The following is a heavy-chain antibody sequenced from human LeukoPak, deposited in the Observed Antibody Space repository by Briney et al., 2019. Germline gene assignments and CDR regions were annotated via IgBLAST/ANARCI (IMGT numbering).Heavy chain of an antibody. CDR2: ISYDGSNK. CDR1: GFTFSSYG. J-gene: IGHJ4*02. Sequence: PGGSLRLSCAASGFTFSSYGMHWVRQAPGKGLEWVAVISYDGSNKYYADSVRGRFTISRDNAKNTLYLQMNSLRADDTAVYYCVRALSGWDDYWGQGTLVTVSS. V-gene: IGHV3-30*03. D-gene: IGHD3-22*01. CDR3: VRALSGWDDY.